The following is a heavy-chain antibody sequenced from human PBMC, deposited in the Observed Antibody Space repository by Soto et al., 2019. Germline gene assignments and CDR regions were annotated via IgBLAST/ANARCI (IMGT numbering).Heavy chain of an antibody. V-gene: IGHV4-59*01. Sequence: SETLSLTCTVSGGSISSYYWSWIRQPPGKGLEWIGYIYYSRSTNDNPSLKSRVTISVDTSKNQFFLKLSSVTAADTAVYYCARLPGYSYGHELDPWGQGTLVTVSS. CDR1: GGSISSYY. D-gene: IGHD5-18*01. CDR2: IYYSRST. J-gene: IGHJ5*02. CDR3: ARLPGYSYGHELDP.